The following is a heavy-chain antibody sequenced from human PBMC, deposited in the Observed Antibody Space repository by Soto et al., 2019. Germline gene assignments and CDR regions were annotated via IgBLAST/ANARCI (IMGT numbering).Heavy chain of an antibody. D-gene: IGHD3-9*01. Sequence: QPVGSLRLSCAASGFTFGSFVMHWVRQAPGKGLEWVAVISDDGRNIHYADSVKGRFTISRDSSKNTLFVQMNSLRTEDTAVYYCAREVLTGSNFYYGMDVWGQGTTVTVSS. J-gene: IGHJ6*02. CDR2: ISDDGRNI. CDR1: GFTFGSFV. CDR3: AREVLTGSNFYYGMDV. V-gene: IGHV3-30*19.